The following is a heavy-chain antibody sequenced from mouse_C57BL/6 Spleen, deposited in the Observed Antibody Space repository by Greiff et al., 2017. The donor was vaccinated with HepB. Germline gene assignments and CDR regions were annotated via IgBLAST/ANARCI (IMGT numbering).Heavy chain of an antibody. Sequence: QVQLQQPGAELVKPGASVKLSCKASGYTFNSYWMQWVKQRPGQGLEWIGEIDPSDSYTNYNQKFKGKATLTVDTSSSTAYMQLSSLTSEDSAVYYCAKHYYGSFDYWGQGTTLTVSS. CDR3: AKHYYGSFDY. D-gene: IGHD1-1*01. CDR1: GYTFNSYW. CDR2: IDPSDSYT. V-gene: IGHV1-50*01. J-gene: IGHJ2*01.